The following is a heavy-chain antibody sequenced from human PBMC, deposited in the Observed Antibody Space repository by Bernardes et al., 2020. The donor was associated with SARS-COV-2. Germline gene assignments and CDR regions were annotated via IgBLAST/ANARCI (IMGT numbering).Heavy chain of an antibody. CDR1: GFTFSSYW. Sequence: GSLRLSCAASGFTFSSYWMHWVRQAPGKGLVWVSRINSDGSSTSYADSVKGRFTISRDNAKNTLYLQMNSLRAEDTAVYYCAREPGGLLESGSYHLDYWGQGTLVTVSS. CDR3: AREPGGLLESGSYHLDY. V-gene: IGHV3-74*01. J-gene: IGHJ4*02. CDR2: INSDGSST. D-gene: IGHD3-10*01.